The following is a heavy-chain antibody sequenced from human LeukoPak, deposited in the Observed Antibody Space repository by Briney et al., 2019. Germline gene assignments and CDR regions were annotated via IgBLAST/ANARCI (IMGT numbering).Heavy chain of an antibody. CDR1: GYSFTSYW. Sequence: ASVKVSCKASGYSFTSYWIGWVRQMPGKGLEWMGIIYPGDSDTRYSPSFQGQVTISADKSISTAYLQWSSLKASDTAMYYCARSSGSYFSYYFDYWGQGTLVTVSS. CDR2: IYPGDSDT. J-gene: IGHJ4*02. V-gene: IGHV5-51*01. CDR3: ARSSGSYFSYYFDY. D-gene: IGHD1-26*01.